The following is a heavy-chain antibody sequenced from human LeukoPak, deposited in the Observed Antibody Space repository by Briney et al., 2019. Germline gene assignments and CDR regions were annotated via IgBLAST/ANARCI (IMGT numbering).Heavy chain of an antibody. CDR2: ISSSSRYI. D-gene: IGHD2/OR15-2a*01. CDR1: GFTFSSYS. CDR3: AKGGIHRGYYFYYMDV. V-gene: IGHV3-21*04. Sequence: GGSLRLSCAASGFTFSSYSMNWVRQAPGKGLEWVSSISSSSRYIYYADSVKGRFTISRDNAKNSLYLQMNSLRPEDTALYYCAKGGIHRGYYFYYMDVWGKGTTVTISS. J-gene: IGHJ6*03.